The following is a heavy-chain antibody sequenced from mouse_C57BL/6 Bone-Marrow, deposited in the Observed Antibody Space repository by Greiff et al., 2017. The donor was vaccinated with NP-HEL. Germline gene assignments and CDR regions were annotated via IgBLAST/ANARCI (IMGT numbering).Heavy chain of an antibody. CDR1: GFTFSDYY. D-gene: IGHD3-2*02. Sequence: EVQLQQSEGGLVQPGSSMKLSCTASGFTFSDYYMAWVRQVPEKGLEWVANINYDGSSTYYLDSLKSRFIISRDNAKNILYLQMSSLKSEDTATYYCARDEGSSGYVGYWGQGTTLTVSS. J-gene: IGHJ2*01. V-gene: IGHV5-16*01. CDR2: INYDGSST. CDR3: ARDEGSSGYVGY.